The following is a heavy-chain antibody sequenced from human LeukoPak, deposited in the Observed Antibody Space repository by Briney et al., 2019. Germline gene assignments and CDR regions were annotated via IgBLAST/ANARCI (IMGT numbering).Heavy chain of an antibody. Sequence: SETLSLTCTVSGGSISGYYWSWIRQPPGKGLEWIGYIYYSGSTNYNPSLQSRVTISVDTSKNQFSLNLTSVTAADTAVYYCARYGSGTYPRFDYWGQGTLVTVSS. CDR3: ARYGSGTYPRFDY. D-gene: IGHD3-10*01. V-gene: IGHV4-59*08. J-gene: IGHJ4*02. CDR1: GGSISGYY. CDR2: IYYSGST.